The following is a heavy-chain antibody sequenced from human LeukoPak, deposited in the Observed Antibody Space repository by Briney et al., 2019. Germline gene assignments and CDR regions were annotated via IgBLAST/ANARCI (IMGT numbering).Heavy chain of an antibody. D-gene: IGHD2-8*01. CDR1: GFTFSNHW. CDR2: ISYDGSNK. J-gene: IGHJ4*02. CDR3: AKEYCSNSVCHSLDY. V-gene: IGHV3-30*18. Sequence: GGSLRLSCAASGFTFSNHWMSWVRQAPGKGLEWVAVISYDGSNKYYADSVKGRFTFSRDNSKNTLYLQMNSLRAEDTAVYYCAKEYCSNSVCHSLDYWGQGTLVTVSS.